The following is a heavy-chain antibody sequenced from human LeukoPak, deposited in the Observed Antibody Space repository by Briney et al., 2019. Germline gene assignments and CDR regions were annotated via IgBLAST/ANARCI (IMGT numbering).Heavy chain of an antibody. D-gene: IGHD3-3*01. CDR2: IYPGDSDT. CDR1: GYRFTSYW. Sequence: GESLKISCQGSGYRFTSYWIGWVRQMPGKGLEWMGIIYPGDSDTRYSPSFQGQVTISADKSISTAYLQWSSLKASDTAMYYCARRDCDFWSGYYYNATASRDAFDIWGQGTMVTVSS. V-gene: IGHV5-51*01. CDR3: ARRDCDFWSGYYYNATASRDAFDI. J-gene: IGHJ3*02.